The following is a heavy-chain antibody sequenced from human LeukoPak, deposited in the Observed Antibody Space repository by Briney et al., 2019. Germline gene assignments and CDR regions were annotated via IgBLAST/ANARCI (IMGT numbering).Heavy chain of an antibody. D-gene: IGHD6-13*01. CDR2: INPNSGGT. CDR1: GYTFTGYY. CDR3: ARDHFSSSSWYFDYYYYYMDV. J-gene: IGHJ6*03. Sequence: ASVRVSCKASGYTFTGYYMHWVRQAPGQGLEWMGWINPNSGGTNYAQKFQGRVTMTRDTSTSTAYMELSRLRSDDTAVYYCARDHFSSSSWYFDYYYYYMDVWGKGTTVTVSS. V-gene: IGHV1-2*02.